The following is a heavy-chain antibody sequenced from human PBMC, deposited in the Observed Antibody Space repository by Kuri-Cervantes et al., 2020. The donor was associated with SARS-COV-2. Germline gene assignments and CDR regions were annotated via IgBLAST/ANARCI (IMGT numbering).Heavy chain of an antibody. CDR2: IIPIFGTA. D-gene: IGHD3-3*01. J-gene: IGHJ6*02. Sequence: SVKVSCKVSGHTFTELSVHWVRQAPGKGLEWMGGIIPIFGTANYAQKFQGRVTITADESTSTAYMELSSLRSGDTAVYYCARSPRFLEWLFLPDYYYYGMDVWGQGTTVTVSS. V-gene: IGHV1-69*13. CDR1: GHTFTELS. CDR3: ARSPRFLEWLFLPDYYYYGMDV.